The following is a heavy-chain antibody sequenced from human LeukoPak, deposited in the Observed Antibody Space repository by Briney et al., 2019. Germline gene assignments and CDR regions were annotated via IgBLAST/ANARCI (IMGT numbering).Heavy chain of an antibody. Sequence: PGESLRLSCAASGFTFSNYAMNWVRQAPGRGLEWVSAISDSGGSTYYADSVKGRFTISRDNSKNTLYLQMNSLRAEDTAVYYCAKVIREVDMSHDYWGQGALVTVSS. J-gene: IGHJ4*02. CDR1: GFTFSNYA. V-gene: IGHV3-23*01. CDR3: AKVIREVDMSHDY. D-gene: IGHD5-24*01. CDR2: ISDSGGST.